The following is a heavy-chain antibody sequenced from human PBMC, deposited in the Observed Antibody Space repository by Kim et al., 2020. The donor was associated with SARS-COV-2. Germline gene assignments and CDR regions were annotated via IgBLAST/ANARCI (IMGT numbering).Heavy chain of an antibody. Sequence: GGSLRLSCAASGFTVSSNYMSWVRQAPGKGLEWVSVIYSGGSTYYADSVKGRFTISRDNSKNTLYLQMNSLRAEDTAVYYCARDLLGIAAAGNGDYWGQGTLVTVSS. V-gene: IGHV3-53*01. D-gene: IGHD6-13*01. CDR3: ARDLLGIAAAGNGDY. J-gene: IGHJ4*02. CDR1: GFTVSSNY. CDR2: IYSGGST.